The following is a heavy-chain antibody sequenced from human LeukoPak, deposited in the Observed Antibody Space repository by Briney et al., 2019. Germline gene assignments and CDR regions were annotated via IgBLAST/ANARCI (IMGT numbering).Heavy chain of an antibody. CDR3: ARLQYCSGTSCYWFDP. Sequence: PSQTLSLTCDVSGGSISSGLYSWSWIRQPLGKGLEWIGYIYHTGSTYYNPSLKTRVTISVDTSKNQFSLRLSSVTAADTAVYYCARLQYCSGTSCYWFDPWGQGTLVTVSS. CDR2: IYHTGST. D-gene: IGHD2-2*01. CDR1: GGSISSGLYS. V-gene: IGHV4-30-2*01. J-gene: IGHJ5*02.